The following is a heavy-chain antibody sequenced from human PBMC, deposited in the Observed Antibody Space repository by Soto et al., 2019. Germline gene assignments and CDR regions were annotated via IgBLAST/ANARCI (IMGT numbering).Heavy chain of an antibody. CDR1: GYRFPDYH. J-gene: IGHJ6*02. D-gene: IGHD2-8*01. CDR3: ARGDSTDCSNGVCSFFYNHDMDV. V-gene: IGHV1-2*04. Sequence: ASVKVTCNASGYRFPDYHIHCVRQAPGQGLAPLGRINPQSGGTGTAQKFKGCVTMTTDTSISTASMELTRLTSEXTAIYYCARGDSTDCSNGVCSFFYNHDMDVWGQGTTVTVSS. CDR2: INPQSGGT.